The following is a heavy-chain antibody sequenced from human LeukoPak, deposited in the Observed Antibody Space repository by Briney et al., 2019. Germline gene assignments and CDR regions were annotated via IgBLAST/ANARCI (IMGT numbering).Heavy chain of an antibody. CDR2: ISYDGSNK. V-gene: IGHV3-30-3*01. CDR1: GFTFSSYA. J-gene: IGHJ4*02. Sequence: GGSLRLSCAASGFTFSSYAMHWVRQAPGKGLEWVAVISYDGSNKYYADSVKGRFTISRDNSKNTLYLQMNSLRAEDTAVYYCARDFVELRIGHYFDYWGQGTLVTVSS. D-gene: IGHD1-7*01. CDR3: ARDFVELRIGHYFDY.